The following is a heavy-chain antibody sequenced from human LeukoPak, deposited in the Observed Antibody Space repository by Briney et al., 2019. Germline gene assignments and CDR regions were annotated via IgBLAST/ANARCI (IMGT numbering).Heavy chain of an antibody. V-gene: IGHV4-59*01. CDR2: IYYSGST. J-gene: IGHJ5*02. CDR3: ARVLLGWFDP. D-gene: IGHD2-15*01. Sequence: PSETLSLTCTVPGGSISSYYWSWIRQPPGKGLEWIGYIYYSGSTNYNPSLKSRVTISVDTSKNQFSLKLSSVTAADTAVYYCARVLLGWFDPWGQGTLVTVSS. CDR1: GGSISSYY.